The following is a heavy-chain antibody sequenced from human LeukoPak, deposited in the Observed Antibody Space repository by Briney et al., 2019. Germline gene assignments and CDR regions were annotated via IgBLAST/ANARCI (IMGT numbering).Heavy chain of an antibody. D-gene: IGHD2-2*01. Sequence: ASVKVSCKASGYTFIYYGITWVRQAPGQGLEWMGWISAYNRNTNYAQKPQSRVTMTTDTSTTTAYMELKSLRSDDTAVYYCATGPSGYCSSASCYASDYYYDSMDVWGQGTTVTVSS. CDR2: ISAYNRNT. CDR3: ATGPSGYCSSASCYASDYYYDSMDV. J-gene: IGHJ6*02. V-gene: IGHV1-18*01. CDR1: GYTFIYYG.